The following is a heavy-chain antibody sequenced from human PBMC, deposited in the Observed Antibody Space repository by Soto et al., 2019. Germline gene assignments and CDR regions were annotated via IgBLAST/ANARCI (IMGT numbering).Heavy chain of an antibody. Sequence: GGSLRLSCSASGFTFSSYSMNWVRQAPGKGLEWVSSIRSSSSYIHYEDSVKGRFTISRDNAKNSLYLQMNSLRAEDTAVYYCARVIYGLQDAFDIWGQGTMVTVSS. CDR1: GFTFSSYS. D-gene: IGHD4-4*01. J-gene: IGHJ3*02. V-gene: IGHV3-21*01. CDR2: IRSSSSYI. CDR3: ARVIYGLQDAFDI.